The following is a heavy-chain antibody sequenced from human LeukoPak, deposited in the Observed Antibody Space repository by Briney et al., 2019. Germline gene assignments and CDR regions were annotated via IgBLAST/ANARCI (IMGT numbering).Heavy chain of an antibody. CDR2: INPNSGGT. CDR3: ARVKDSRDVNWFDP. CDR1: GYTFTGYY. V-gene: IGHV1-2*02. J-gene: IGHJ5*02. Sequence: ASVKVSCKAFGYTFTGYYMHWVRQAPGQGLEWMGWINPNSGGTNYAQKFQGRVTMTRDTSISTAYMELSRLRSDDTAVYYCARVKDSRDVNWFDPWGQGTLVTVSS. D-gene: IGHD3-22*01.